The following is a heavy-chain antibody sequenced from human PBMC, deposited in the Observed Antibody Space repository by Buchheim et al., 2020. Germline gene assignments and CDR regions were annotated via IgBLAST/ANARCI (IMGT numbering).Heavy chain of an antibody. Sequence: QVQLVESGGGLVKPGGSLRLSCAASGFTFSEYYMSWIRQAPGKGLEWVSYISSSSSYTNYADSVKGRFTISRDNAKNSLYLQMNSLRAEDTAVYYCARGEALLWLGELLPDYYYYYYGMDVWGQGTT. CDR3: ARGEALLWLGELLPDYYYYYYGMDV. D-gene: IGHD3-10*01. J-gene: IGHJ6*01. CDR1: GFTFSEYY. CDR2: ISSSSSYT. V-gene: IGHV3-11*06.